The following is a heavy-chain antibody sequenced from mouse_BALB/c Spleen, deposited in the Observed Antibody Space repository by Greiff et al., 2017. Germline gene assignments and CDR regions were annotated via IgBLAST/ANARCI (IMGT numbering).Heavy chain of an antibody. CDR3: ARELGSAWFAY. CDR1: GFNIKDTY. J-gene: IGHJ3*01. V-gene: IGHV14-3*02. CDR2: IDPANGNT. Sequence: VQLKESGAELVKPGASVKLSCTASGFNIKDTYMHWVKQRPEQGLEWIGRIDPANGNTKYDPKFQGKATITADTSSNTAYLQLSSLTSEDTAVYYCARELGSAWFAYWGQGTLVTVSA. D-gene: IGHD4-1*01.